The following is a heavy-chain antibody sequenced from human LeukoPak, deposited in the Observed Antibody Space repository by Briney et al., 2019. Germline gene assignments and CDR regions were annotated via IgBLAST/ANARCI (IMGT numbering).Heavy chain of an antibody. CDR2: IKQDGSEK. V-gene: IGHV3-7*03. D-gene: IGHD6-13*01. CDR3: EAAGKEVDY. Sequence: LXGLANIKQDGSEKYYVDSVKGRFTISRDNAKNSLYLQMNSLRAEDTAVYYCEAAGKEVDYWGQGTLVTVSS. J-gene: IGHJ4*02.